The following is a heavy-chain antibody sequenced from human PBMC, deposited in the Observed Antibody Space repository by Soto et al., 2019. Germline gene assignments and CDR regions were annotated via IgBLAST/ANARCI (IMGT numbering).Heavy chain of an antibody. Sequence: SETLSLTCTVSGGSISSGDYYWSWIRQPPGKGLEWIGYIYYSGSTYYNPSLKSRVTISLDTSKNQFSLRLTSVTAADTAVYYCARATVILKTYYDSSGHYPNYGMDVWGQGTTVTVSS. CDR2: IYYSGST. V-gene: IGHV4-30-4*01. CDR3: ARATVILKTYYDSSGHYPNYGMDV. D-gene: IGHD3-22*01. J-gene: IGHJ6*02. CDR1: GGSISSGDYY.